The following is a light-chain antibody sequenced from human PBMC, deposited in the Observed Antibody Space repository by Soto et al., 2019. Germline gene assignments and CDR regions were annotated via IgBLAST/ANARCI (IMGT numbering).Light chain of an antibody. CDR1: QSVTTSY. J-gene: IGKJ1*01. CDR2: GAS. CDR3: QHYGSAPR. V-gene: IGKV3-20*01. Sequence: EIVLTQSPGTLSLSPGARATLSCRASQSVTTSYLAWYQQKPGQAPRLLMYGASSRATGVPDRFSGSGSGTDFTLTISRLEPEDFAMYYCQHYGSAPRFGQGTKVEIK.